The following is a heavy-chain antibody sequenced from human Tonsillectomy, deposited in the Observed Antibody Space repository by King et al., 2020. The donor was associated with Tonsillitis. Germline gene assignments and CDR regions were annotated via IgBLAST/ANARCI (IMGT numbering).Heavy chain of an antibody. D-gene: IGHD2-2*01. CDR3: ASPPAGYCSSVSGRYAWDI. CDR1: GGTFSSYV. Sequence: VQLVESGAEVKKPGSSVKVSCKASGGTFSSYVISWVRQAPGQGLEWMGGIIPIVGSANYAQKFQGRVTITADESTSTAYMELSSLRSEDTAVYYCASPPAGYCSSVSGRYAWDIWGQGTMVTVSS. J-gene: IGHJ3*02. V-gene: IGHV1-69*01. CDR2: IIPIVGSA.